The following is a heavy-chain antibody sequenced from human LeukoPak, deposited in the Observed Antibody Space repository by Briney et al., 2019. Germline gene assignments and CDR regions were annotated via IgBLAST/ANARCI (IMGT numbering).Heavy chain of an antibody. D-gene: IGHD4-17*01. V-gene: IGHV3-9*01. CDR1: GFTFDDYA. Sequence: GGSLRLSCAASGFTFDDYAMHWVRQAPGKGLEWVSGISWNSGSIGYADSVKGRFTISRDNSKNTLSLQMNSLKAEDTAVYYCARDLAYGDSNGLFDSWGQGALVTVSS. CDR2: ISWNSGSI. J-gene: IGHJ4*02. CDR3: ARDLAYGDSNGLFDS.